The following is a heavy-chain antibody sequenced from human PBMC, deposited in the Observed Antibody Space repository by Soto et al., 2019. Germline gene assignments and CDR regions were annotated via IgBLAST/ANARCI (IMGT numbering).Heavy chain of an antibody. CDR2: IHYHETIT. CDR3: ARGGPLGSADY. Sequence: EVQLVESGGGFVQPGESLRLSCAASGFSFSTYWMYWVRQAPGKGLEWVSRIHYHETITTYEDSVKGRFTISRDNAKNTLYLQMTRLRAEDTAVYYCARGGPLGSADYWGQGTLVTVSS. J-gene: IGHJ4*02. CDR1: GFSFSTYW. V-gene: IGHV3-74*03. D-gene: IGHD3-10*01.